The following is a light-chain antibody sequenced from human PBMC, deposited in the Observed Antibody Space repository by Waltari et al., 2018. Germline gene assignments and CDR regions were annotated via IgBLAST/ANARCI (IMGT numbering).Light chain of an antibody. Sequence: QSALTQPASVSGSPGQSITISCPGTTSDIGGYHYVSWYQQHPGKAPKLMIYEVSNRPSGVSNRFSGSKSGNTASLTISGLQAEDEADYYCSSYTSSSTWMFGGGTKVTVL. CDR3: SSYTSSSTWM. CDR1: TSDIGGYHY. CDR2: EVS. J-gene: IGLJ3*02. V-gene: IGLV2-14*01.